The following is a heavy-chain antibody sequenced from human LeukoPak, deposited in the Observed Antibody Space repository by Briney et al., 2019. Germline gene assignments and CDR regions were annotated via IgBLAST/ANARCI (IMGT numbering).Heavy chain of an antibody. CDR2: IYHSGST. Sequence: PSETLSLTCTVSGGSISSYYWSWIRQPPGKGLEWIGSIYHSGSTYYNPSLKSRVTISVDTSKNQFSLKLSSVTAADTAVYYCARRYTVTTFFDYWGQGTLVTVSS. CDR3: ARRYTVTTFFDY. CDR1: GGSISSYY. V-gene: IGHV4-59*08. D-gene: IGHD4-11*01. J-gene: IGHJ4*02.